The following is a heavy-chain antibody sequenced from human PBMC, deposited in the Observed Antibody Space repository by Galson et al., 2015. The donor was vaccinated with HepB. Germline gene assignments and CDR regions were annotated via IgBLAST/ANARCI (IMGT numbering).Heavy chain of an antibody. CDR2: ISYDGSNK. V-gene: IGHV3-30*04. Sequence: SLRLSCAASGFTFSSYAMHWVRQAPGKGLEWVAVISYDGSNKYYADSVKGRFTISRDNSKNTLYLQMNSLRAEDTAVYYCARALVVVTSPWYYYGMDVWGQGTTVTVSS. CDR1: GFTFSSYA. D-gene: IGHD3-22*01. J-gene: IGHJ6*02. CDR3: ARALVVVTSPWYYYGMDV.